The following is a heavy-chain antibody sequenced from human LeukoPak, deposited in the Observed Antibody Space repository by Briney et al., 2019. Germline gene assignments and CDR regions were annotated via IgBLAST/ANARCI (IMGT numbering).Heavy chain of an antibody. CDR3: TRNPYCSSTSCSLSYFDY. V-gene: IGHV3-49*04. J-gene: IGHJ4*02. D-gene: IGHD2-2*01. Sequence: SGGSLRLSCTASGSTSGDYVMSWVRQAPGKWLEWVGCIRSKAYGGTTEYAASVKGRFTISRDDSKSIAYLQMNSLKTEDAAVYYCTRNPYCSSTSCSLSYFDYWGQGTLVTVSS. CDR2: IRSKAYGGTT. CDR1: GSTSGDYV.